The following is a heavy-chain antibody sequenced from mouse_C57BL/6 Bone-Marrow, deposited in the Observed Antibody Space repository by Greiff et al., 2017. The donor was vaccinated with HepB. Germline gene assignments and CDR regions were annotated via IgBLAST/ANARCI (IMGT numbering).Heavy chain of an antibody. CDR2: IDPENGDT. D-gene: IGHD3-2*02. CDR3: APDSGDSYDY. J-gene: IGHJ2*01. Sequence: VHVKQSGAELVRPGASVKLSCTASGFNIKDDYMHWVKQRPEQGLEWIGWIDPENGDTEYASKFQGKATITADTSSNTAYLQLSSLTSEDTAVYYCAPDSGDSYDYWGPGTTLTVSS. CDR1: GFNIKDDY. V-gene: IGHV14-4*01.